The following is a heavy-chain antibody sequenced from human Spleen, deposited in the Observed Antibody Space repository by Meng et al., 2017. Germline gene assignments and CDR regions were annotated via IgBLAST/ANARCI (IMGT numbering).Heavy chain of an antibody. J-gene: IGHJ4*02. CDR1: GGSILNSNW. D-gene: IGHD4-11*01. CDR2: IFYTGTT. CDR3: ARGPTTMAHDFDY. Sequence: QVQLQEAGPGLVKPSGTLSLTCAVSGGSILNSNWWSCVRQFPGKGLEWIGDIFYTGTTNYNPSLKRRVTISVDKSKHQFSLILTSVTAADTATYYCARGPTTMAHDFDYWGQGTLVTVSS. V-gene: IGHV4-4*02.